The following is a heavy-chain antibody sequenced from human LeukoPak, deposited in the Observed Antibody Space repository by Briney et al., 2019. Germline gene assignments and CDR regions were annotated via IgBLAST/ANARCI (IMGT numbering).Heavy chain of an antibody. CDR3: ASGYSYGPGAFDI. J-gene: IGHJ3*02. V-gene: IGHV5-51*01. CDR2: IYPGDSDT. Sequence: GESLKISCKGPEYSFTNYWIGWVRQMPGKGLEWMGIIYPGDSDTRYSPSFQGQVTISADKSISTAYLQWSSLKASGTAMYYCASGYSYGPGAFDIWGQGTMVTVSS. D-gene: IGHD5-18*01. CDR1: EYSFTNYW.